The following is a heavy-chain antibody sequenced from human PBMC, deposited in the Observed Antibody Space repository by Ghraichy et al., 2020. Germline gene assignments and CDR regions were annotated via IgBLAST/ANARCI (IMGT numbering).Heavy chain of an antibody. CDR2: ISAYNGNT. V-gene: IGHV1-18*04. CDR1: GYTFTSYG. J-gene: IGHJ5*02. D-gene: IGHD3-10*01. Sequence: ASVKVSCKASGYTFTSYGISWVRQAPGQGLEWMGWISAYNGNTNYAQKLQGRVTMTTDTSTSTAYMELRSLRSDDTAVYYWARWMGVRGVTIFDPWGQGTLVTVSS. CDR3: ARWMGVRGVTIFDP.